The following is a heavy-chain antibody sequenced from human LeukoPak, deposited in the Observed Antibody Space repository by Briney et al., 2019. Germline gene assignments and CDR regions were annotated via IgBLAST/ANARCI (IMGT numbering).Heavy chain of an antibody. V-gene: IGHV3-21*01. D-gene: IGHD3-10*01. CDR3: ARSEFEAFDM. Sequence: GGSLRLSCAASGFIFNYYSMNWVRQAPGKGLEWVSSINSNSNYMSYADSVKGRFTISRDNAKNSLYLQMTSLRAEDTAVYYCARSEFEAFDMWGQGTMVTVSS. CDR1: GFIFNYYS. J-gene: IGHJ3*02. CDR2: INSNSNYM.